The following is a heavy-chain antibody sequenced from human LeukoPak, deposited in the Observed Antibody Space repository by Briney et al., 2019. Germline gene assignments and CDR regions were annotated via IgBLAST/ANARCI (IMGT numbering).Heavy chain of an antibody. Sequence: SETLSLTCTISGYSISSGYYWGWIRQPPGKGLEWIGSIYYSGSTYYNPSLKSRVTISVDTSKNQFSLKLSSVTAADTAVYYCARVSGLEWLFYYYYYMDVWGKGTTVTVSS. J-gene: IGHJ6*03. CDR3: ARVSGLEWLFYYYYYMDV. D-gene: IGHD3-3*01. V-gene: IGHV4-38-2*02. CDR1: GYSISSGYY. CDR2: IYYSGST.